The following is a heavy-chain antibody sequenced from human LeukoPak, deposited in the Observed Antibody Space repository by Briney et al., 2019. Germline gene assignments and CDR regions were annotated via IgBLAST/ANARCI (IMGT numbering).Heavy chain of an antibody. CDR2: ISSSSSTI. CDR3: ARDKSYYYDSSGYP. Sequence: GGSLRLSCAASGFTFSSYSMNWVRQAPGKGLEWVSYISSSSSTIYYADSVKGRFTISRDNAKNSLYLQMNSLRDEDTAAYYCARDKSYYYDSSGYPWGQGTLVTVSS. J-gene: IGHJ5*02. D-gene: IGHD3-22*01. CDR1: GFTFSSYS. V-gene: IGHV3-48*02.